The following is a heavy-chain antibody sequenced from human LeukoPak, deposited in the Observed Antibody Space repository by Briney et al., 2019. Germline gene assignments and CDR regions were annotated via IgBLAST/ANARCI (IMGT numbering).Heavy chain of an antibody. D-gene: IGHD6-19*01. CDR3: TRSDCSSGRCPGFDN. CDR1: GDSVSSNSAA. V-gene: IGHV6-1*01. J-gene: IGHJ4*02. CDR2: TYYRSKWFI. Sequence: HSQTLSLTCGISGDSVSSNSAAWNWIRQSPSRGLEWLGRTYYRSKWFINYAPSVKSRIIINPDTPKNQVSLQLNSVTPEDTAVYYCTRSDCSSGRCPGFDNWGQGTLVTVSS.